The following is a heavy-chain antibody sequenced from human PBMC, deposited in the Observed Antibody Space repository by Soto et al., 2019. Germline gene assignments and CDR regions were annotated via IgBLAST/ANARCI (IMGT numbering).Heavy chain of an antibody. J-gene: IGHJ3*02. CDR1: GGSISGYF. CDR3: VRGDVFDM. Sequence: QLQLQESGPGLVKPSETLSLICTVSGGSISGYFWSWVRQPAGKGLEWIGRIYSAGSSNYNPSLKSRVTMSVDTSQNQFSLKLTSVTAADTAMYYCVRGDVFDMWGRGTMVTVSS. CDR2: IYSAGSS. V-gene: IGHV4-4*07.